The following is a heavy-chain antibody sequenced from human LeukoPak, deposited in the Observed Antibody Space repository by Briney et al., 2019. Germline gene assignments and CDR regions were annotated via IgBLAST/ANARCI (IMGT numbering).Heavy chain of an antibody. CDR2: IRYDGSNK. V-gene: IGHV3-30*02. CDR1: GFTFSSYG. D-gene: IGHD1-26*01. Sequence: QTGGSLRLSCAASGFTFSSYGMHWVRQAPGKGLERVAFIRYDGSNKYYADSVKGRFTISRDNSKNTLYLQMNSLRAEDTAVYYCAKDDQGVVGAVYYFDYWGQGTLSPSPQ. CDR3: AKDDQGVVGAVYYFDY. J-gene: IGHJ4*02.